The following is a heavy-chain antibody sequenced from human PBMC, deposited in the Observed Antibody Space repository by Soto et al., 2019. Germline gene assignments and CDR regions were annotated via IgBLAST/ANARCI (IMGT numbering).Heavy chain of an antibody. V-gene: IGHV4-59*01. D-gene: IGHD1-26*01. CDR3: ARVRHEWDYYYYMDV. CDR2: IYYSGST. CDR1: GGSISSYY. J-gene: IGHJ6*03. Sequence: SETLSLTCTVSGGSISSYYWSWIRQPPGKGLEWIGYIYYSGSTNYNPSLKSRVTISVDTSKNQFSLKLSSVTAADTAVYYCARVRHEWDYYYYMDVWGKGTTVTVS.